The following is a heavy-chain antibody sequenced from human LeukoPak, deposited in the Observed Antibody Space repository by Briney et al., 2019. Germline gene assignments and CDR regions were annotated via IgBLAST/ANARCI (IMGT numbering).Heavy chain of an antibody. CDR2: IKSKTDGGTT. V-gene: IGHV3-15*01. Sequence: GGSLRLSCAASGFTFSKAWMSWVRQAPGKGLEWVGRIKSKTDGGTTDHAAPVKGRFTISRDDSKNTLYLQMNSLKTEDTAVYYCTTIRYCSSTSCSYWGQGTLVTVSS. CDR1: GFTFSKAW. J-gene: IGHJ4*02. D-gene: IGHD2-2*01. CDR3: TTIRYCSSTSCSY.